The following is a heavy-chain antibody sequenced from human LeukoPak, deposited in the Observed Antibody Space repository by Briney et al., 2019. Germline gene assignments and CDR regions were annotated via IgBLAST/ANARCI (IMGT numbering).Heavy chain of an antibody. D-gene: IGHD6-6*01. V-gene: IGHV4-34*01. CDR3: ARLTRGSIAVFGRTRPTSIDY. CDR2: INHSGST. J-gene: IGHJ4*02. CDR1: GGSFSGYY. Sequence: SETLSLTCAVYGGSFSGYYWSWIRQPPGKGLEWIGEINHSGSTNYNPSLKSRVTISVDTSKKQFSLKLSSVTAADTAVYYCARLTRGSIAVFGRTRPTSIDYWGQGTLVTVSS.